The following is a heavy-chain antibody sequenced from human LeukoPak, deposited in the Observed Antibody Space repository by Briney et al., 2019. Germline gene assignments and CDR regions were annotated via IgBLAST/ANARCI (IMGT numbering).Heavy chain of an antibody. V-gene: IGHV3-21*01. CDR1: GFTFSSYS. CDR2: ISSSSSYI. Sequence: GGSLRLSCAASGFTFSSYSMNWVRQAQGKGLEWVSSISSSSSYIYYADSVKGRFTISRDNAKNSLYLQMNSLRAEDTAVYYCARASLLGNVDYWGQGTLVTVSS. CDR3: ARASLLGNVDY. D-gene: IGHD3-16*02. J-gene: IGHJ4*02.